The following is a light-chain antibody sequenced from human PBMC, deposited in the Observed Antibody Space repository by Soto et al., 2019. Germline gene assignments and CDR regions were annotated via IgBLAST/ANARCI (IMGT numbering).Light chain of an antibody. Sequence: QSVLTQPPSVSGATGQRVTISCTGSSCNIGAGYDVHWYQQLPGTAPKLLIYGNSNRPSGVPDRFSGSKSGTSASLAITGLQAEDEADYYCQSYDSSLSGPYVFGTGTKVTV. CDR3: QSYDSSLSGPYV. CDR1: SCNIGAGYD. V-gene: IGLV1-40*01. J-gene: IGLJ1*01. CDR2: GNS.